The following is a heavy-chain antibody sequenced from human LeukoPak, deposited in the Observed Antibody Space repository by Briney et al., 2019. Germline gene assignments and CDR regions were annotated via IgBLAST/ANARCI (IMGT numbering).Heavy chain of an antibody. CDR3: AKENWNYVGSAFDI. D-gene: IGHD1-7*01. CDR1: GFTFSSYS. J-gene: IGHJ3*02. CDR2: ISSSSSYI. Sequence: GGSLRLSCAASGFTFSSYSMNWVRQAPGKGLEWVSSISSSSSYIYYADSVKGRFTISRDNAKNSLYLQMNSLRAEDTAVYYCAKENWNYVGSAFDIWGQGTMVTVSS. V-gene: IGHV3-21*04.